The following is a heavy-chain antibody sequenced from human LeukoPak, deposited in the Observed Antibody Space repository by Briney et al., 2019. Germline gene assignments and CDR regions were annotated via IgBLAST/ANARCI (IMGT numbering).Heavy chain of an antibody. V-gene: IGHV4-30-4*08. CDR3: ARDCSGGSCYGAFDI. D-gene: IGHD2-15*01. Sequence: NTSETLSLTRTVSGGSISSGGYYWSWIRQHPGKGLEWIGYIYYSGSTYYNPSLKSRITISVDTSENRFSLKLSSVTATDTAVYYCARDCSGGSCYGAFDIWGQGTMVTVSS. CDR2: IYYSGST. J-gene: IGHJ3*02. CDR1: GGSISSGGYY.